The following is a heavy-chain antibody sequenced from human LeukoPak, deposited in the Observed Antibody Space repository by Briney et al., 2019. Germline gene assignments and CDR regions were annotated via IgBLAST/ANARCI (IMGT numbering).Heavy chain of an antibody. D-gene: IGHD5-18*01. Sequence: ASVKVSCKASGYTFTSYYLHWVRQAPGQGLEWMGVINPSGDSTIYTQKLQGRVTLTGDTSASTVYMELSSLRSEDTAVYYCARDGGYSYGKKGCFEKWGQGTLVTVSS. CDR1: GYTFTSYY. CDR3: ARDGGYSYGKKGCFEK. V-gene: IGHV1-46*01. CDR2: INPSGDST. J-gene: IGHJ4*02.